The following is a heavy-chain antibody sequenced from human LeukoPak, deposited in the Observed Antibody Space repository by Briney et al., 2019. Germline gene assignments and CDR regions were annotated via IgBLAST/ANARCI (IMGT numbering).Heavy chain of an antibody. CDR1: GFTFSSYS. Sequence: GGSLRLSCAASGFTFSSYSMNWVRQAPGKGLEWVSAISGSGGSTYYADSVKGRFTISRDNSKNTLYLQMNSLRAEDTAVYYCAKVGIPYYYYYYGMDVWGQGTTVTVSS. V-gene: IGHV3-23*01. J-gene: IGHJ6*02. CDR2: ISGSGGST. D-gene: IGHD5-18*01. CDR3: AKVGIPYYYYYYGMDV.